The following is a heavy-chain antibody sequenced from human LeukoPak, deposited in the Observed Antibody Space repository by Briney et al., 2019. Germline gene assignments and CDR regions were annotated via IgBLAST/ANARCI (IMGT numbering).Heavy chain of an antibody. V-gene: IGHV1-8*01. Sequence: ASVKVSCKASGYTFTSYDINWVRQATGQGLEWMGWMNPNSGNTGYAQKLQGRVTMTTDTSTSTAYMELRSLRSDDTAVYYCARDLYRYSSGWFYWGQGTLVTVSS. CDR2: MNPNSGNT. CDR1: GYTFTSYD. D-gene: IGHD6-19*01. CDR3: ARDLYRYSSGWFY. J-gene: IGHJ4*02.